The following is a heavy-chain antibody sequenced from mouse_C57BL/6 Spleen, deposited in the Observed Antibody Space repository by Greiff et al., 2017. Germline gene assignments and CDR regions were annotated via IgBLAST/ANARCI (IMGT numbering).Heavy chain of an antibody. V-gene: IGHV1-61*01. Sequence: QVQLQPPGAELVRPGSSVKLSCKASGYTFTSYWMDWVKQRPGQGLEWIGNIYPSDSETHYNQKFRDKATLTVDKSSSTAYMQLSSLTSEDSAVDYCAREGHYYGDYWGQGTTLTVSS. CDR3: AREGHYYGDY. CDR2: IYPSDSET. D-gene: IGHD1-2*01. CDR1: GYTFTSYW. J-gene: IGHJ2*01.